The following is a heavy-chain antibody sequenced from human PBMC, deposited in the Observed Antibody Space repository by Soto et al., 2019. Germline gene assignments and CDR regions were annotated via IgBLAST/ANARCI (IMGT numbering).Heavy chain of an antibody. D-gene: IGHD4-17*01. J-gene: IGHJ4*02. CDR2: ISSGGGTT. Sequence: QVQLVESGGGLVKPGGSLRLSCAASGFIFSDYYMSWIRQAPGQGLQFVSYISSGGGTTSYAASVKGRFTISRDNADNSLYLQMNSLRAEDTAIYYCVRDYGPLDSWGQGTLVTVST. CDR1: GFIFSDYY. CDR3: VRDYGPLDS. V-gene: IGHV3-11*01.